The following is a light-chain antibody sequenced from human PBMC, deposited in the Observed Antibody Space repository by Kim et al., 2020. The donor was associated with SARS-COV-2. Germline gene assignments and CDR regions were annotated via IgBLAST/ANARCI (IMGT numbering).Light chain of an antibody. V-gene: IGLV3-1*01. J-gene: IGLJ1*01. CDR2: EDR. Sequence: SYELTQPPSVSVSPGQTATITCSGDKLGDKYASWYQQKPGQSPVLVIYEDRKRPSWIPERFSGSNSGATATLTISGTQATDEADYYCQAWDSSTAGVFGSGTKVTVL. CDR3: QAWDSSTAGV. CDR1: KLGDKY.